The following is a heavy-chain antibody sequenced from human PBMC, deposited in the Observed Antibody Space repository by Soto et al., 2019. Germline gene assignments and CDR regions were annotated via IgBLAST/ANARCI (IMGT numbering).Heavy chain of an antibody. V-gene: IGHV3-21*01. J-gene: IGHJ4*02. Sequence: SLRLSCAASGFTFSSYSMNWVRQAPGKGLEWVSSISSSSSYIYYADSVKGRFTISRDNAKNSLYPQMNSLRAEDTAVYYCVRDALKGHFDYWGQGTLVTVSS. CDR2: ISSSSSYI. CDR1: GFTFSSYS. CDR3: VRDALKGHFDY.